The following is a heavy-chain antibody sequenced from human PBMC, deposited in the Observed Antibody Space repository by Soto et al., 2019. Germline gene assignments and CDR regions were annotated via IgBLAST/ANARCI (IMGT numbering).Heavy chain of an antibody. J-gene: IGHJ4*02. CDR3: ARVEITIFGVVISVFDY. CDR1: GYTFTSYG. D-gene: IGHD3-3*01. V-gene: IGHV1-18*01. Sequence: QVQLVQSGAEVKKPGASVKVSCKASGYTFTSYGISWVRQAPGQGLEWMGWISAYNGNTNYAQKLQGRVTMTTDTSTSTAYRELRSLRSDDTAVYYCARVEITIFGVVISVFDYWGQGTLVTVSS. CDR2: ISAYNGNT.